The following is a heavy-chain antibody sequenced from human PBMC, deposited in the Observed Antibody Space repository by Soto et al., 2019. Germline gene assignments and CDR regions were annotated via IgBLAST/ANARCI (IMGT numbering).Heavy chain of an antibody. CDR3: AKEMYPRPVPDSSSPWGDY. V-gene: IGHV3-30*18. J-gene: IGHJ4*02. Sequence: QVQLVESGGGVAQPGRSLRLSCAVSGFTFSDYGMHWVRQAPGKGLEWVAVVSYDGSYKYYADSVKGRFTVSRDLSGNTLFLQMNSLRLEDTAVYFCAKEMYPRPVPDSSSPWGDYWGQGTLVAVSS. D-gene: IGHD6-6*01. CDR1: GFTFSDYG. CDR2: VSYDGSYK.